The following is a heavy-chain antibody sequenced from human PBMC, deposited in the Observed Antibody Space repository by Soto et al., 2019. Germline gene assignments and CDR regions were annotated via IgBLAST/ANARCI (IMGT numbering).Heavy chain of an antibody. V-gene: IGHV3-30*18. CDR3: AKDPGSRYYYGMDV. CDR1: GFTFSNFG. J-gene: IGHJ6*02. D-gene: IGHD3-10*01. CDR2: ILYDGSNK. Sequence: QVQLVESGGGVVQPGRSLRLSCAASGFTFSNFGMHWVRQAPGKGLEWVAAILYDGSNKYSADSVKGRFTISRDNSKNTLYLQMNSLRVEDTAVYFCAKDPGSRYYYGMDVWGQGTTVTFSS.